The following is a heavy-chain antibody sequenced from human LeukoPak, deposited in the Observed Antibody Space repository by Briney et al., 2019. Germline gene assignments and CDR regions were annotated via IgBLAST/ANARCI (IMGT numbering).Heavy chain of an antibody. CDR2: INPSAGST. CDR1: GYFFTVYN. Sequence: ASVKVSCMASGYFFTVYNLHWVRPAPGQGVEWMGVINPSAGSTSYAQKFQGKVTMTRDTATSTVYMELSSLRSEDTAVYYCARGDYESTDYWGPGTLVTVSS. V-gene: IGHV1-46*01. D-gene: IGHD4-17*01. CDR3: ARGDYESTDY. J-gene: IGHJ4*02.